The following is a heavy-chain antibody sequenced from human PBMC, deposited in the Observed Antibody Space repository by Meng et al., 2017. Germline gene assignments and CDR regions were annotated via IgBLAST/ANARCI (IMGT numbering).Heavy chain of an antibody. CDR3: AREGVIYWYFDL. CDR2: IKQDGSEK. CDR1: GFTFSSYW. J-gene: IGHJ2*01. D-gene: IGHD3-10*01. Sequence: FDAGGGLVHPGGSLRLSGSSSGFTFSSYWMSWVRQAPGKGLEWVANIKQDGSEKYYVDSVKGRFTISRDNAKNSLYLQMNSLRAEDTAVYYCAREGVIYWYFDLWGRGTLVTVSS. V-gene: IGHV3-7*01.